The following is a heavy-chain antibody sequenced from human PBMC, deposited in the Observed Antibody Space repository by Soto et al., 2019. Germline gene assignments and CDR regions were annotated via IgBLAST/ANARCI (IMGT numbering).Heavy chain of an antibody. CDR3: ARGAPSFDY. J-gene: IGHJ4*02. V-gene: IGHV4-59*08. D-gene: IGHD1-26*01. CDR2: IYYSGST. Sequence: PSETLSLTYTVSGGSISGYYWRWIRQPPGKGLEWIGYIYYSGSTNYNPSLKSRVTISVETAKNQFSLKLSSVTVADSAVYYCARGAPSFDYWGQGTLVTVSS. CDR1: GGSISGYY.